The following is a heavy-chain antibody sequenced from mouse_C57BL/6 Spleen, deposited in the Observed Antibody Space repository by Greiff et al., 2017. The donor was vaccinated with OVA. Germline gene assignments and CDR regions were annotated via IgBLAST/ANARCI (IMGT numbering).Heavy chain of an antibody. CDR3: ARDYSNYEDWFAY. CDR2: IDPNSGGT. J-gene: IGHJ3*01. CDR1: GYTFTSYW. D-gene: IGHD2-5*01. Sequence: QVQLKQPGAELVKPGASVKLSCKASGYTFTSYWMHWVKQRPGRGLEWIGRIDPNSGGTKYNEKFKSKATLTVDKPSSTAYMQLSSLTSEDSAVYYCARDYSNYEDWFAYWGQGTLVTVSA. V-gene: IGHV1-72*01.